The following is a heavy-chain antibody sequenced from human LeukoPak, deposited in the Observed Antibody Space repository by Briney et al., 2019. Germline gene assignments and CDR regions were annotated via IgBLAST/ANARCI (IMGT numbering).Heavy chain of an antibody. Sequence: SETLSLTCTVSGGSISSYYWSWIRQPPGKGLEWIGYIYYSGSTNYNPSLKSRVTISVDTSKNQFSLKLSSVTAADTAVYYCARAPHGGGVIDYWGQGTLVTVSS. V-gene: IGHV4-59*01. CDR3: ARAPHGGGVIDY. D-gene: IGHD3-16*02. CDR1: GGSISSYY. J-gene: IGHJ4*02. CDR2: IYYSGST.